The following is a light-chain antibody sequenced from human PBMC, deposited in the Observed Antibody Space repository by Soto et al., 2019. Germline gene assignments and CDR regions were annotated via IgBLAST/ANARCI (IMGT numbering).Light chain of an antibody. CDR2: DAS. Sequence: IQMTQSPSTLSASIGDTVTITCRASQSINRWLAWYQQKPGEAPKLLIYDASSLESGVPSRFSGTGSGTEFTLIISSLQPDDFATYYCQQYGSFWTFGQGTKVEIK. J-gene: IGKJ1*01. V-gene: IGKV1-5*01. CDR3: QQYGSFWT. CDR1: QSINRW.